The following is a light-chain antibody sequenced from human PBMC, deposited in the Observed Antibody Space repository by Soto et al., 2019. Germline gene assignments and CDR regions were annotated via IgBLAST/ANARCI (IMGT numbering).Light chain of an antibody. CDR2: GPS. J-gene: IGKJ1*01. CDR3: QQYNNWPRT. V-gene: IGKV3-15*01. CDR1: QSVSSN. Sequence: EIVMTQSPTTLSVSPGERATLSCRASQSVSSNLAWYQQKPGQAPRLLIYGPSTRATGIPARVSGSGSGTEFTLTISSLQSEDFAVYFCQQYNNWPRTFGQGTKVEIK.